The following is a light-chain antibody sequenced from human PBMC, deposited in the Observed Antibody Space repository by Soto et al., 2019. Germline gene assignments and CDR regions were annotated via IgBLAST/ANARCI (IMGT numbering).Light chain of an antibody. CDR2: GAS. J-gene: IGKJ1*01. Sequence: EIVMTQSPATLCVSPGERATLSCRASQRVGSDLACYQQKPRQAPSLLTYGASTRATGIPARFSGSWSRTEFILAISSLQSKDCAVYYCQEYNTWDRTLGQGTKVQIK. V-gene: IGKV3-15*01. CDR3: QEYNTWDRT. CDR1: QRVGSD.